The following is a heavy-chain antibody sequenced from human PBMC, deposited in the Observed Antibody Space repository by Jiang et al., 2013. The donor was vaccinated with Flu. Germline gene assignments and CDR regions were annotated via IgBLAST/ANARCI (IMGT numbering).Heavy chain of an antibody. V-gene: IGHV4-59*01. CDR2: ISYSGST. CDR1: DDSISNYY. CDR3: ARGRSAAGWFDP. D-gene: IGHD6-25*01. J-gene: IGHJ5*02. Sequence: SGSGLVKPSGTLSLICIVSDDSISNYYWNWMRQSPGKGLEWIGYISYSGSTNYNPFLKSRVTISLDTSKNQFSLKLTSVTATDTAVYYCARGRSAAGWFDPWGQGTLVTVSS.